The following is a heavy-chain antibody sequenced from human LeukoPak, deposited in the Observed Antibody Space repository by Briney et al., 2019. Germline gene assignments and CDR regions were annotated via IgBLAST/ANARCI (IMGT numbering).Heavy chain of an antibody. J-gene: IGHJ4*02. Sequence: TPGGSLRLSCAASGFTFSGAWMNWVRQAPGKGLECVGRIKSKTDGATTDYAAPVKGRFTISRDDSKNTLYLQMNSLETEDTAIYYCTPLSYAPEGYWGQGTLVTVSS. CDR1: GFTFSGAW. V-gene: IGHV3-15*01. D-gene: IGHD2-2*01. CDR2: IKSKTDGATT. CDR3: TPLSYAPEGY.